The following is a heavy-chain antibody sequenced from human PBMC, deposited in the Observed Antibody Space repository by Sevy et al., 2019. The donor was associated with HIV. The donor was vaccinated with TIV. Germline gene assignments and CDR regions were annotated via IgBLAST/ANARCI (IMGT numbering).Heavy chain of an antibody. J-gene: IGHJ4*02. CDR1: GYSISSGYY. V-gene: IGHV4-38-2*01. CDR3: ARARYYDSSAYYYFDY. CDR2: IYHGGST. Sequence: SETLSLTCAVSGYSISSGYYWGWIRQPPGKGLEWIGSIYHGGSTYYNPSLKSRVTISVDTSKNQFSLKLSSVTAADTAVYYCARARYYDSSAYYYFDYWVQGTLVTVSS. D-gene: IGHD3-22*01.